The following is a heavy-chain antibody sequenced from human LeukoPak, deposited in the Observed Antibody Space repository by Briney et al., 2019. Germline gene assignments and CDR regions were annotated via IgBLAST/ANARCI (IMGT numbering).Heavy chain of an antibody. V-gene: IGHV4-38-2*02. Sequence: SETLSLTCTVSGYSISSGYYWGWIRPPPGKGLEWIGSIYHSGSTYYNPSLKSRVTISVDTSKNQFSLKLSSVTAADTAVYYCARDLTYYDFWSGRASADAFDIWGQGTMVTVSS. CDR1: GYSISSGYY. CDR2: IYHSGST. D-gene: IGHD3-3*01. J-gene: IGHJ3*02. CDR3: ARDLTYYDFWSGRASADAFDI.